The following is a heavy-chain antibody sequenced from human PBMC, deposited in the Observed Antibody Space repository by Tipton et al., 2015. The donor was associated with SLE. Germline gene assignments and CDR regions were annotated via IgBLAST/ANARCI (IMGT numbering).Heavy chain of an antibody. CDR2: IYNSGGT. Sequence: TLSLTCTISGVSISSGSDYWGWIRQPAGKTLEWIGYIYNSGGTDYSPSLKSRVTISADTSKNQFSLKLSSVTAADTAVYYCARGGVGGYDYFDYWGQGTLVTVSS. D-gene: IGHD5-12*01. CDR3: ARGGVGGYDYFDY. J-gene: IGHJ4*02. V-gene: IGHV4-31*03. CDR1: GVSISSGSDY.